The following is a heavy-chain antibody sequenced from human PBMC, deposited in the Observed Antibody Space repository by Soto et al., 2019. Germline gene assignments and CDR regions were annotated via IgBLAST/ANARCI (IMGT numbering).Heavy chain of an antibody. J-gene: IGHJ4*02. CDR1: GFTFSSYG. D-gene: IGHD6-19*01. V-gene: IGHV3-33*08. CDR3: ARDHWAVAGTFSY. CDR2: IWYDGSNK. Sequence: GGSLRLSCAASGFTFSSYGMHWVRQAPGKGLEWVAVIWYDGSNKYYADSVKGRFTISRDNSKNTLYLQMNSLRAEDTAVYYCARDHWAVAGTFSYWGKGPLVTVPS.